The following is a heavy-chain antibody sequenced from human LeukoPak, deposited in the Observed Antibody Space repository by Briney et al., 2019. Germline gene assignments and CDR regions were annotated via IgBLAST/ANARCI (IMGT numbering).Heavy chain of an antibody. CDR3: ARGSYYGGNSR. J-gene: IGHJ4*02. Sequence: SETLSLTCTVSGGSISNYYWSWIRQPPGKGLEWIGYIHYTGNTNYNPSLESRVIISVDTSKNQFSLKLSSVTAADTAVYYCARGSYYGGNSRWGQGTLVTVSS. CDR2: IHYTGNT. V-gene: IGHV4-59*01. D-gene: IGHD4-23*01. CDR1: GGSISNYY.